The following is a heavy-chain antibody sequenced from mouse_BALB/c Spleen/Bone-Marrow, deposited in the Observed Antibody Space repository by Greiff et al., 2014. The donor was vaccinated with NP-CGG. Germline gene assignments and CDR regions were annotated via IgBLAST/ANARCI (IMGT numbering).Heavy chain of an antibody. CDR1: GYSFTSYW. CDR2: IYPENSDT. J-gene: IGHJ4*01. CDR3: TNGYDYYAMDY. D-gene: IGHD2-2*01. Sequence: SGTVLARPGASVKMSCKASGYSFTSYWMHWVKQRPGQGLEWIGAIYPENSDTSYNQKFKGKAKLTAVTSASTAYMELSSLTNEDSAVYYCTNGYDYYAMDYWGQGTSVTVSS. V-gene: IGHV1-5*01.